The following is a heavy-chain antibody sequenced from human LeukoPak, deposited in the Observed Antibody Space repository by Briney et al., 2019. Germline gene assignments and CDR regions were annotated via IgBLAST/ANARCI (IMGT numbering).Heavy chain of an antibody. CDR2: VSYEERTT. J-gene: IGHJ4*02. V-gene: IGHV3-30*18. CDR3: AKDHRLPVVTAIAPGGFFDY. Sequence: WGSLRLSCPASGFGFSSYAMHWVRPGPGKGLEWVAVVSYEERTTSYADYVMLRFTITRDNSKNTLYLQMHSLRADDTAVYYCAKDHRLPVVTAIAPGGFFDYWGQGTLVTVSS. CDR1: GFGFSSYA. D-gene: IGHD2-21*02.